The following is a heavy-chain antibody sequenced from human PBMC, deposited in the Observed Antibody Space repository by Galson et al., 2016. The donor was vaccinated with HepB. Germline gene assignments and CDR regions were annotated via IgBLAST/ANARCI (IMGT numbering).Heavy chain of an antibody. J-gene: IGHJ6*02. Sequence: SLRLSCAASGFTFSRYWMNWVRQAPGKGLEWVSTISGGDYSTYYADSVKGRFTISRDNSKNTLDLQMNSLRAEDTAIYYCAKGLQYYSYALDVWGQGTTVTVSS. CDR2: ISGGDYST. CDR3: AKGLQYYSYALDV. V-gene: IGHV3-23*01. CDR1: GFTFSRYW.